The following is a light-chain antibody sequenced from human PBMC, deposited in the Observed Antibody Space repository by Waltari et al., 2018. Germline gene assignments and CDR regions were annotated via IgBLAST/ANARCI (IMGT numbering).Light chain of an antibody. V-gene: IGKV3-20*01. J-gene: IGKJ2*01. CDR2: GAS. CDR1: QIISNNF. Sequence: EIVLTQSPGTLSLSTGQRATLSCMASQIISNNFLAWYQQISGQPPRLLIYGASRTATVIPDRFSFAWSGTDFTLTISRLEAEDSAVYYCQQYANSPYTFGQGTKLEV. CDR3: QQYANSPYT.